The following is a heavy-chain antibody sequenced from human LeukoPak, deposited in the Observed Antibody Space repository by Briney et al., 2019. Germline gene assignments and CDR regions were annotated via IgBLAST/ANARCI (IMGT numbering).Heavy chain of an antibody. CDR1: GFDFSSHY. Sequence: PGGSLRLSCVTSGFDFSSHYMNWLRQAPGKGLEWVSSFSDTGSYMYYAGSVKGRFTISRDNAKNSLYLQMNSLRADDTAVYYCARGDRRTDYYGSGTYYNFDHWGQGILVTVSS. J-gene: IGHJ4*02. D-gene: IGHD3-10*01. CDR2: FSDTGSYM. CDR3: ARGDRRTDYYGSGTYYNFDH. V-gene: IGHV3-21*04.